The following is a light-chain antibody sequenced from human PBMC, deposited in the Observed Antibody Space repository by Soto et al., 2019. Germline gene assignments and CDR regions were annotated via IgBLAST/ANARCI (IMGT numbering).Light chain of an antibody. J-gene: IGKJ5*01. CDR1: QSVSSSY. Sequence: EIVLTQSPGTLSLSPGERATLSCRARQSVSSSYLAWYQQKPGQAPRLLIYGASSRATGIPDRFSGSGSGTDFTLTISRLEPEDFAVYYCQQYGSSHSITFGQGTRLEIK. CDR3: QQYGSSHSIT. CDR2: GAS. V-gene: IGKV3-20*01.